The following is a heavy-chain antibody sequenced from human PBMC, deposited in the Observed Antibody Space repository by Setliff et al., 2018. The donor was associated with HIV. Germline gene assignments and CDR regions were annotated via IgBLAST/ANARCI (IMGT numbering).Heavy chain of an antibody. Sequence: SETLSLTCTVSGGSISSGSHHWSWIRQPAGKGLEWIGHVYTSGTTKYNPSLKSRVSILGDTSKNQFSLKLSSVTAADTAVYYCARGDGITSYYYYYYMDVWGKGTTVTVSS. J-gene: IGHJ6*03. CDR2: VYTSGTT. V-gene: IGHV4-61*09. CDR3: ARGDGITSYYYYYYMDV. CDR1: GGSISSGSHH. D-gene: IGHD3-16*01.